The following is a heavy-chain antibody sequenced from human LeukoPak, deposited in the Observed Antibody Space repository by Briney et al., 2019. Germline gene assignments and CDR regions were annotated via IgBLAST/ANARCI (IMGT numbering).Heavy chain of an antibody. J-gene: IGHJ3*02. V-gene: IGHV1-2*06. CDR3: ARGPYDYVWGNYRYTGDAFDI. CDR1: GYTFTAYY. Sequence: ASVKVPCKASGYTFTAYYMHWVRQAPGQGLEWMGRINPDRGGTNYAQKFQGRVTMTRDKSISTAYMELTSLRPDDTAVYYCARGPYDYVWGNYRYTGDAFDIWGHGTVVTVSS. CDR2: INPDRGGT. D-gene: IGHD3-16*02.